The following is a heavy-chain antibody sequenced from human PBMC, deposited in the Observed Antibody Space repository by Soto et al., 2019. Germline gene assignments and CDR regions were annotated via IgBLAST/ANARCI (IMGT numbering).Heavy chain of an antibody. J-gene: IGHJ4*02. CDR3: LSLLGYCGAALCPAGY. Sequence: GGSLRLSCAASGLTFSSFEMNWVRQAPGKGLEFVSYISRSGTAIYYADSVKGRFTISRDNAKNSLYLQMNSLRAEDTAIYYCLSLLGYCGAALCPAGYWGQGSLVTVSS. D-gene: IGHD2-15*01. CDR2: ISRSGTAI. CDR1: GLTFSSFE. V-gene: IGHV3-48*03.